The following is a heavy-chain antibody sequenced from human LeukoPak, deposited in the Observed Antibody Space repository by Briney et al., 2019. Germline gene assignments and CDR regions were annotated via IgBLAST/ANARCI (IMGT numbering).Heavy chain of an antibody. CDR1: GYTFTCYY. Sequence: GASVKVSCKASGYTFTCYYIHWVRQAPGQGLEWMGRIIPNTGGTKYAQNLQGRVTMTSDTSINTAYMELSSLRSDDTAVYYCARAAPTDSTSFDYWGQGTLVTVSS. V-gene: IGHV1-2*06. D-gene: IGHD6-6*01. CDR3: ARAAPTDSTSFDY. CDR2: IIPNTGGT. J-gene: IGHJ4*02.